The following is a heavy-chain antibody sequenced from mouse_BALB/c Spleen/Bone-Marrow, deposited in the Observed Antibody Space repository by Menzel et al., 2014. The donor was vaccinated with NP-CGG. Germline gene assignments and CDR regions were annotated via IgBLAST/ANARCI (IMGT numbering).Heavy chain of an antibody. V-gene: IGHV5-12-2*01. D-gene: IGHD2-1*01. CDR2: ISNGGGST. CDR3: ARQIYFPYFDY. J-gene: IGHJ2*01. Sequence: EVQVVESGGGLVQPGGSLKLSCAASGFTFSSYTMSWVRQTPEKRLEWVAYISNGGGSTYYPDTVKGRFTISRDNAKNTLYLQMSSLKSEDTAMYYCARQIYFPYFDYWGRGTTLTVSS. CDR1: GFTFSSYT.